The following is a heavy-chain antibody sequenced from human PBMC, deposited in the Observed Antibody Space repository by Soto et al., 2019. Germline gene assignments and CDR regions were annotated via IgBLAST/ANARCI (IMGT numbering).Heavy chain of an antibody. CDR1: GFTFSSYA. V-gene: IGHV3-23*01. D-gene: IGHD3-3*01. Sequence: PGGSLRLSCAASGFTFSSYAMSWVRQAQGKGLEWVSAISGSGGSTYYADSVKSRFTISRDNSKNTLFLHINSLSAEDTAISYCSVYEPRCWRSDSDYWGQGTLVTVSS. CDR2: ISGSGGST. J-gene: IGHJ4*02. CDR3: SVYEPRCWRSDSDY.